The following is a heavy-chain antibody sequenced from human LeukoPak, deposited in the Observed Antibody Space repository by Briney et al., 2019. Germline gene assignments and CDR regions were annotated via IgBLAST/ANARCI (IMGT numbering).Heavy chain of an antibody. V-gene: IGHV3-23*01. CDR3: AKFAGEGSSWTRVRRREFDP. CDR2: ISGSGGST. Sequence: GGSLRLSCAASGFTFSSYAMSWVRQAPGKGLEWVSAISGSGGSTYYADSVKGRFTISRDNSKNTLYLQMNSLRAEDTAVYYCAKFAGEGSSWTRVRRREFDPWGQGTLVTVSS. CDR1: GFTFSSYA. J-gene: IGHJ5*02. D-gene: IGHD6-13*01.